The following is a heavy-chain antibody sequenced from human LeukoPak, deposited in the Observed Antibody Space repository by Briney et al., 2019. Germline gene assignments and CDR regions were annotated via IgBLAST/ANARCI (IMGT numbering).Heavy chain of an antibody. V-gene: IGHV3-23*01. CDR1: GFPFITYA. CDR2: IVGSGGSA. D-gene: IGHD5-18*01. Sequence: GSLSLSCAASGFPFITYAMSWVRQAPGKGLDWVSAIVGSGGSAYHADSVKGRFTISRDNSKNTLYLQMNTLRAGDTAVYSCAKNGRGYSSDYFDYWGQGTLVTVSS. CDR3: AKNGRGYSSDYFDY. J-gene: IGHJ4*02.